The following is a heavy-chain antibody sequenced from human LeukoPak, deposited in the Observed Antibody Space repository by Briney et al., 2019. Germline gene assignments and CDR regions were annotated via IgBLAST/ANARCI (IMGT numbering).Heavy chain of an antibody. CDR2: IYYSGTT. CDR1: GGSISSYY. Sequence: PSETLSLTCTVSGGSISSYYWSWIRQPPGKGLEWIGYIYYSGTTNYNPSLKSRITILVDTSKNQFSLNLSSVTAADTAVYYCARRGIAAAGYDYWGQGTLVTVSS. J-gene: IGHJ4*02. V-gene: IGHV4-59*08. CDR3: ARRGIAAAGYDY. D-gene: IGHD6-13*01.